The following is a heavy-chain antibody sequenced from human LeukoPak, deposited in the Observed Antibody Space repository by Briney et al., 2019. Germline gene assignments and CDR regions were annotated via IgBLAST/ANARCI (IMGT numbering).Heavy chain of an antibody. J-gene: IGHJ5*02. CDR1: GYTFTSYY. V-gene: IGHV1-46*01. Sequence: ASVKVSCKASGYTFTSYYMHWVRQAPGQGLEWMGIINPSGGSTSYAQKFQGRVTMTRDTSTSTVYMELSSLRSEDTAVYYCARDSLGAPPLAAAADYNWFDPWGQGTLVTVSS. CDR3: ARDSLGAPPLAAAADYNWFDP. CDR2: INPSGGST. D-gene: IGHD6-13*01.